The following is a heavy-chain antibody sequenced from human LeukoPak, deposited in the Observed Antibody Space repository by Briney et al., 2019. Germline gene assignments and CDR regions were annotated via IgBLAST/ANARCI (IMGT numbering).Heavy chain of an antibody. D-gene: IGHD1-14*01. CDR3: ARGGDRRGFDY. Sequence: SETLSLTCIVSGGSISSGGYYWSWIRQHPGKGLEWIGYIYDSGTTYYNPSLKSRVSISVGTCKNQFSLKLSSVTAADTAVYYCARGGDRRGFDYWGQGTLVTASS. J-gene: IGHJ4*02. V-gene: IGHV4-31*03. CDR1: GGSISSGGYY. CDR2: IYDSGTT.